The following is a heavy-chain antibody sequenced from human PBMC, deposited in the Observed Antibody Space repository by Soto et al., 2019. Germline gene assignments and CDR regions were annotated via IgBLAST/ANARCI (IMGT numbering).Heavy chain of an antibody. CDR2: IYYSGST. Sequence: PSETLSLTCTVSGGSISSYYWSWIRQPPGKGLEWIGYIYYSGSTNYNPSLKSRVTISVDTSKNQFSLKLSSVTAADTAVYYCARHTYGDSFDYWGQGTLVTVSS. V-gene: IGHV4-59*08. J-gene: IGHJ4*02. CDR3: ARHTYGDSFDY. D-gene: IGHD4-17*01. CDR1: GGSISSYY.